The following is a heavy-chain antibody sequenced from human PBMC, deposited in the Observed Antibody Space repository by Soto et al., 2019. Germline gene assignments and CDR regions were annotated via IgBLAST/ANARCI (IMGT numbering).Heavy chain of an antibody. D-gene: IGHD4-17*01. CDR1: GFTFSSYG. J-gene: IGHJ2*01. Sequence: QVQLVESGGGVVQPGRSLRLSCAASGFTFSSYGMHWVRQAPGKGLEWVAVISYDGSNKYYADSVKGRFTISRDNSKNTLYLQMNSLRAEDTAVYYCAKASIYGDYFGYWYFDLWGRGTLVTVSS. CDR3: AKASIYGDYFGYWYFDL. CDR2: ISYDGSNK. V-gene: IGHV3-30*18.